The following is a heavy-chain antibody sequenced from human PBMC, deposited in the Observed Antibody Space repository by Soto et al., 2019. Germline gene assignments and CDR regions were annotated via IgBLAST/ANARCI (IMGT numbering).Heavy chain of an antibody. CDR1: GFSFSNAW. CDR3: AKDARVDGYWDFSY. Sequence: GGSLRLSCAASGFSFSNAWMNWVRQAPGKGLEWVGRIKRKIDGGTIDYAAPVKGRFTISRDDSKNTLYLQMNSLKTEDTAVYYCAKDARVDGYWDFSYWGQGTLVTVSS. CDR2: IKRKIDGGTI. V-gene: IGHV3-15*07. J-gene: IGHJ4*02. D-gene: IGHD5-12*01.